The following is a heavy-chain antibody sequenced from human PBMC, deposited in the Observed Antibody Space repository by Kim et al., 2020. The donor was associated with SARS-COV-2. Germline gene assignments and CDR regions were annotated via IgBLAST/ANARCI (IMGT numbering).Heavy chain of an antibody. D-gene: IGHD2-21*02. Sequence: SETLSLTCTVSGGSISSGGYYWSWIRQHPGKGLEWIGYIYYSGSTYYNPSLKSRVTISVDTSKNQFSLKLSSVTAADTAVYYCAREFLLCGGDCYPHDAFDIWGQGTMVTVSS. CDR2: IYYSGST. CDR1: GGSISSGGYY. J-gene: IGHJ3*02. V-gene: IGHV4-31*03. CDR3: AREFLLCGGDCYPHDAFDI.